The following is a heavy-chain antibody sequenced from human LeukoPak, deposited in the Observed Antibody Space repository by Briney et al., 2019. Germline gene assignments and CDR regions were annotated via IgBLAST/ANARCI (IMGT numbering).Heavy chain of an antibody. J-gene: IGHJ4*02. Sequence: GGSLRLSCAASGFTFSSYSMNWVRQAPGKGLEWVSSISSSSYIYYAASVKGRFTISRDNAKNSLYLQMNSLRAEDTAVYYCARGGDVDIVATTYFDYWGQGTLVTVSS. V-gene: IGHV3-21*01. CDR2: ISSSSYI. D-gene: IGHD5-12*01. CDR3: ARGGDVDIVATTYFDY. CDR1: GFTFSSYS.